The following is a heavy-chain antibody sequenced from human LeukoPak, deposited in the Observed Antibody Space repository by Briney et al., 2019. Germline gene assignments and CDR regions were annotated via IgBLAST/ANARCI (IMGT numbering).Heavy chain of an antibody. Sequence: SETLSLTCTVSGGSISSYYWSWIRQPAGKGLEWIGRIYTSGSTNYNPSLKSRVTVSVDTSKNQFSLKLSSVTAADTAVYYCASHGYSYGLGYYYYYMDVWGKGTTVTVSS. CDR3: ASHGYSYGLGYYYYYMDV. J-gene: IGHJ6*03. D-gene: IGHD5-18*01. V-gene: IGHV4-4*07. CDR2: IYTSGST. CDR1: GGSISSYY.